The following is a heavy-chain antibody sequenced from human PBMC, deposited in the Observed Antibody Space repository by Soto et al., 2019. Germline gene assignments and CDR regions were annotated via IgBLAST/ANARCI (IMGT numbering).Heavy chain of an antibody. J-gene: IGHJ4*02. CDR3: TRRGCSTTGCYFN. CDR2: INVDGSSI. D-gene: IGHD2-2*01. Sequence: GGSLRLSCAASGFPFSSYWMHWVRQAPGKGLEWVSRINVDGSSINYADSVKGRFTISRDNAKNTLYLQMNSLRVEDAAVYYCTRRGCSTTGCYFNWGRGTLVTVSS. V-gene: IGHV3-74*01. CDR1: GFPFSSYW.